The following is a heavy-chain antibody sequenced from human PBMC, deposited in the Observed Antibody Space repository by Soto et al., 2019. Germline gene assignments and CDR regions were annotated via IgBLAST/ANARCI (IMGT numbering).Heavy chain of an antibody. D-gene: IGHD3-9*01. V-gene: IGHV1-24*01. CDR2: FDPEDGET. Sequence: ASVKVSCKVSGYTLTELSMHWVRQAPGKGLEWMGGFDPEDGETIYAQKFQGRVTMTEDTSTDTAYMELGSLRSEDTAVYYCATVPFKRHSLRYFDWPGVLFDYWGQGTLVTVSS. CDR1: GYTLTELS. J-gene: IGHJ4*02. CDR3: ATVPFKRHSLRYFDWPGVLFDY.